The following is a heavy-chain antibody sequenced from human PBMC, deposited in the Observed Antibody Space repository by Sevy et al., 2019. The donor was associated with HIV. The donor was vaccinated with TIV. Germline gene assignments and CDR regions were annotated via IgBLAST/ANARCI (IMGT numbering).Heavy chain of an antibody. D-gene: IGHD3-3*01. Sequence: SETLSLTCSVSAGSMRNFYLSWIRQPPGKGLEWIGNIYYSGSTNYNPSLKSRVTMSVDTSKNQFSLKLSSVTAADTAVYYCARSGFLEWAGSTRGPRNWFDPWGQGTLVTVSS. CDR3: ARSGFLEWAGSTRGPRNWFDP. V-gene: IGHV4-59*13. CDR2: IYYSGST. CDR1: AGSMRNFY. J-gene: IGHJ5*02.